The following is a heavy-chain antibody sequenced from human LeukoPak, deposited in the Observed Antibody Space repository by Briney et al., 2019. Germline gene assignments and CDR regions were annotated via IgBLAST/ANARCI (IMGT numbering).Heavy chain of an antibody. CDR1: GFTFSTYA. Sequence: GGSLRLSCAASGFTFSTYAMSWVRQAPGKGLEWVSVITGSGGSTYYADSVKGRFTISRDNSKNTLYLQMNSLRAEDTAVYYCAKERGTAVAGTPDHWGQGTLVTVSS. CDR3: AKERGTAVAGTPDH. D-gene: IGHD6-19*01. V-gene: IGHV3-23*01. CDR2: ITGSGGST. J-gene: IGHJ4*02.